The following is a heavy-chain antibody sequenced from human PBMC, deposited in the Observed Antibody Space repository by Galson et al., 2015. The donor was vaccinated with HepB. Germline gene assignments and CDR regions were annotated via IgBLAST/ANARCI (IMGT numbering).Heavy chain of an antibody. CDR3: ASGKRDRYTGDAFDI. V-gene: IGHV3-74*01. CDR2: FNSDGSRT. Sequence: SLRLSCAASGFTFRSTWMHWVRQVPGKGPVWVARFNSDGSRTNYADSVKGRFSISGDYAQKTLYLQMNSLRDEDTALYYCASGKRDRYTGDAFDIWGRGTMVTVSA. D-gene: IGHD5-12*01. J-gene: IGHJ3*02. CDR1: GFTFRSTW.